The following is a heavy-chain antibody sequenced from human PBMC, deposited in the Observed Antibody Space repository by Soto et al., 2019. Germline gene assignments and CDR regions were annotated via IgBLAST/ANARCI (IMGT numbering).Heavy chain of an antibody. CDR2: ISGSGDFT. CDR1: GFTLSSYA. Sequence: EVQMLESGGGLVQPGGSLRLSCAASGFTLSSYALSWVRQAPGKGLEWVSGISGSGDFTFDADSVRGRFTISRDNSMNTLYLQMNSLRVEDTAVYYCARGPTIFVVWVDAFDIWGQGTMATVSS. V-gene: IGHV3-23*01. CDR3: ARGPTIFVVWVDAFDI. J-gene: IGHJ3*02. D-gene: IGHD3-3*01.